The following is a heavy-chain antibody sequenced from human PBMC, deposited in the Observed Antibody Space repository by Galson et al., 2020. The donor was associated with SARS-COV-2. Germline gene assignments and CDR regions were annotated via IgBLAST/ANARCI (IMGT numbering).Heavy chain of an antibody. CDR2: IKQDGSEK. Sequence: GGSLRLSCAASGFTFSSYWMSWVRQAPGKGLEWVANIKQDGSEKYYVDSVKGRFTISRDNAKNSLYLQMNSLRAEDTAVYYCARDMYYYDSSGYYYQGFNYWGQGTLVTVSS. CDR1: GFTFSSYW. V-gene: IGHV3-7*01. J-gene: IGHJ4*02. D-gene: IGHD3-22*01. CDR3: ARDMYYYDSSGYYYQGFNY.